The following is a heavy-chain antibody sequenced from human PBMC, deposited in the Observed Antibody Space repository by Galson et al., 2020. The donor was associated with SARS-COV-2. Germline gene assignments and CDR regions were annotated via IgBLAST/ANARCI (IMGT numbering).Heavy chain of an antibody. CDR2: IFDSGSNR. D-gene: IGHD3-16*01. CDR3: ARDVAAAPMIKWYFEL. CDR1: GFTFNNYT. Sequence: GESLKISCAASGFTFNNYTMNWVRQAPGKGLEWVSVIFDSGSNRYYADSVKGRFTISRDSSNSSLYLQMNSLGADDTAVYYCARDVAAAPMIKWYFELGGRGVLVTVSS. V-gene: IGHV3-21*01. J-gene: IGHJ2*01.